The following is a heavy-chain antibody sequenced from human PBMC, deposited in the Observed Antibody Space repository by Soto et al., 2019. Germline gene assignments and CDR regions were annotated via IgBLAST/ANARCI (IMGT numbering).Heavy chain of an antibody. CDR2: IWYDGITK. V-gene: IGHV3-33*01. D-gene: IGHD3-10*01. Sequence: QVQLVESGGGVVQPGRSLRLSCAASGSTFSNYGMHWVRQAPGKGLEWGAVIWYDGITKFYTDSVKGRFTISRDNSENTRHMQMTSLRAEDTAIYYCATVDNYYGSGSWGQGTLVTVSS. CDR1: GSTFSNYG. CDR3: ATVDNYYGSGS. J-gene: IGHJ5*02.